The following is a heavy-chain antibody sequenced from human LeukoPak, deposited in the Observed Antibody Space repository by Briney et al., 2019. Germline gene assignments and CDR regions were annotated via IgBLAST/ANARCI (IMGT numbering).Heavy chain of an antibody. J-gene: IGHJ4*02. CDR3: AKGWGSSWYYFDY. D-gene: IGHD6-13*01. V-gene: IGHV3-23*01. CDR1: GFTFSLYA. Sequence: PGRSLRLSCAASGFTFSLYAMSWVRQAPGKGLEWVSTITGSGGSTYYADSVRGRFTISRDNSKNTLYLQMISLRAEDTAVYYCAKGWGSSWYYFDYWGQGTLVPVSS. CDR2: ITGSGGST.